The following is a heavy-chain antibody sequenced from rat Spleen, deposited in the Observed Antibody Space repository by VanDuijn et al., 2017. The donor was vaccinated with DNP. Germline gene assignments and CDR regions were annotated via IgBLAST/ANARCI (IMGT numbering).Heavy chain of an antibody. CDR2: VNSAGTT. V-gene: IGHV3-3*01. CDR3: AGRPPPTRVPFDD. J-gene: IGHJ2*01. CDR1: GYSISYSNR. D-gene: IGHD1-4*01. Sequence: EVQLQESGPGLVKPSQSLSLTCSVTGYSISYSNRWNWIRKFPGDKLEWMGYVNSAGTTIYKPSLKSRISITRDTSKNQYFLQVDAVTAEDTATYYGAGRPPPTRVPFDDWGQGVTVTVSS.